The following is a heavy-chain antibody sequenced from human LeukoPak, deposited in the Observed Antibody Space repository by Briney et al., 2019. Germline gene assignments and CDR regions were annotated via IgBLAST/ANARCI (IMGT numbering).Heavy chain of an antibody. CDR1: GFTFSSYT. D-gene: IGHD1-26*01. J-gene: IGHJ3*02. Sequence: PGGSLRLSCAASGFTFSSYTMNWVRKAPGKGLEWISYISSSSSIMYYADSVKGRFSISRDNAKNSLYLQMNSLRDEDTAVYYCARDKSGSDSARGAAIDIYGQGAMVTVSS. CDR2: ISSSSSIM. V-gene: IGHV3-48*02. CDR3: ARDKSGSDSARGAAIDI.